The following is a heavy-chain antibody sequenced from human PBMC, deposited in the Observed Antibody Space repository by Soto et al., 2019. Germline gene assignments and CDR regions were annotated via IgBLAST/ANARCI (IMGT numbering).Heavy chain of an antibody. V-gene: IGHV2-5*02. Sequence: SGPTLVNPTQTLTLTCTFSGFSLSTSGVGVGWIRQPPGKALEWLALIYWDDDKRYSPSLKSRLTITKDTSKNQVVLTMTNMDPVDTATYYCAHTPYDYIWGSYRRYYFDYWGQGTLVTVS. CDR1: GFSLSTSGVG. J-gene: IGHJ4*02. D-gene: IGHD3-16*02. CDR3: AHTPYDYIWGSYRRYYFDY. CDR2: IYWDDDK.